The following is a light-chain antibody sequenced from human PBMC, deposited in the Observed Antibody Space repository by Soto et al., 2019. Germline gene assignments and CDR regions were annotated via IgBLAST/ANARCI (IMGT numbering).Light chain of an antibody. V-gene: IGKV1-39*01. J-gene: IGKJ2*01. CDR2: TAS. Sequence: DIQMTQSPSSLSASVGDRVTITCRASQSISTFLNWYQQKPGKAPNLLIYTASSLQSGVPSRFSASGSGTAFTLTISSLQPEDFATYYCQESYSTPSTFGQGTKLEIK. CDR1: QSISTF. CDR3: QESYSTPST.